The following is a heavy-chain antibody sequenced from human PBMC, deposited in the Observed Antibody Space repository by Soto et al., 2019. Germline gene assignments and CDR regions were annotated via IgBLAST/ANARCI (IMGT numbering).Heavy chain of an antibody. Sequence: EVQLLESGGGLVQPGGSLRLSCAASGFTFSSYAMSWVRQAPGKGLEWVSAISGSGGSTYYADSVKGRFTISRDNSTNTLYLQMNSLRAEDTAVYYCAKTGRGHYSSGWLGDDYWGQGTLVTVSS. CDR2: ISGSGGST. D-gene: IGHD6-13*01. CDR1: GFTFSSYA. V-gene: IGHV3-23*01. CDR3: AKTGRGHYSSGWLGDDY. J-gene: IGHJ4*02.